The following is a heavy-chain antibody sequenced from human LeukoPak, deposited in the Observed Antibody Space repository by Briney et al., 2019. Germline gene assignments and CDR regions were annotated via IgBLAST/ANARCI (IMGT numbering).Heavy chain of an antibody. CDR1: GGSLSGYY. CDR3: ARLGVVTTVTGIDY. D-gene: IGHD4-17*01. J-gene: IGHJ4*02. CDR2: INHSGST. V-gene: IGHV4-34*01. Sequence: SETLSLTCAVYGGSLSGYYWSWIRQPPGKGLEWIGEINHSGSTNYNPSLKSRVTISVDTSKNQFSLKLSSVTAADTAVYYCARLGVVTTVTGIDYWGQGTLVTVSS.